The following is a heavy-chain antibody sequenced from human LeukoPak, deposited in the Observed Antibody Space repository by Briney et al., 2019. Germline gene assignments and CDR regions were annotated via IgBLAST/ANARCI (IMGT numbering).Heavy chain of an antibody. CDR2: IYYSGST. V-gene: IGHV4-39*01. J-gene: IGHJ4*02. Sequence: PSETLSLTCTVSGGSISSSSYYWGWIRQPPGKGLEWIGNIYYSGSTYYNPSLKSRVTISVDTSKNQFSLKLSSVTAADTAVYYCARHGGYYFDYWGQGNLVTVSS. CDR1: GGSISSSSYY. D-gene: IGHD3-16*01. CDR3: ARHGGYYFDY.